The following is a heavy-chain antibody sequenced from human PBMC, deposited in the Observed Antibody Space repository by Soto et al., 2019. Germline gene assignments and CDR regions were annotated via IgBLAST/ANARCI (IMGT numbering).Heavy chain of an antibody. V-gene: IGHV3-48*01. D-gene: IGHD6-19*01. J-gene: IGHJ4*02. CDR2: IGSGSGSTI. CDR3: ARDNGISSGWNFYFDY. Sequence: EVQLVESGGGLVQPEGSLRLSCAASGFTFSSYSMNWVRQAPGKGLAWVSFIGSGSGSTIYYADSVKGRFTISRDNAKSSLYLQMNSLRAEDTAVYYCARDNGISSGWNFYFDYWGQGALVTVSS. CDR1: GFTFSSYS.